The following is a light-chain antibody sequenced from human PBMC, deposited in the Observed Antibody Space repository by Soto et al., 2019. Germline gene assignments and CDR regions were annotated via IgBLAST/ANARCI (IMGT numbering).Light chain of an antibody. J-gene: IGKJ1*01. CDR1: QRISYW. V-gene: IGKV1-5*01. Sequence: DIQMTQSPSTLSASVGDRVTITCRASQRISYWLAWYQQKPGKAPKFLIYDVSTLESGVPSRFSGSGSGTEFTLTISSLQPDDFATYFCQQYDSYPCTFGHGTKVEIK. CDR2: DVS. CDR3: QQYDSYPCT.